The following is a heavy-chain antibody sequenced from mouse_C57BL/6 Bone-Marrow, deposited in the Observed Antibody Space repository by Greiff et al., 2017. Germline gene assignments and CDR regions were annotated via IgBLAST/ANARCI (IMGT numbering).Heavy chain of an antibody. V-gene: IGHV1-52*01. J-gene: IGHJ2*01. D-gene: IGHD2-2*01. CDR2: IDPSDSET. CDR3: AFYYGYGRYYFDY. Sequence: QVQLQQPGAELVRPGSSVKLSCKASGYTFTSYWMHWVKQRPIQGLEWIGNIDPSDSETHYNQKFKDKATLTVDKSSSTAYIQLSSLTSEDSAVYYCAFYYGYGRYYFDYWGQGTTLTVSS. CDR1: GYTFTSYW.